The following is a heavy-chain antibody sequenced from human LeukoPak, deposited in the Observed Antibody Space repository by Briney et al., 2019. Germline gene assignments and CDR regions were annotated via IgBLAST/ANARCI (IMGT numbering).Heavy chain of an antibody. V-gene: IGHV3-23*01. CDR1: GFTFSSYA. J-gene: IGHJ4*02. CDR2: LSGSGGST. Sequence: GGSLRLSCAASGFTFSSYAMSWVRQAPGKGLGWVSALSGSGGSTYYADSVKGRFTISRDNSNNTLNLQMNSLRAEDTAVYYCAKGGKWDVTPFDYWGQGTLVTVSS. D-gene: IGHD1-26*01. CDR3: AKGGKWDVTPFDY.